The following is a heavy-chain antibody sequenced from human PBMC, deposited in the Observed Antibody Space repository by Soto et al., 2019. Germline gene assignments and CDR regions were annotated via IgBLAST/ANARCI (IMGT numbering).Heavy chain of an antibody. Sequence: ASVKVSCKVSRYTLTELSMHWVRQAPGKGLEWMGGFDPEDGETIYAQKFQGRVTMTEDTSTDTAYMELSSLRSEDTAVYYCATFGAYYYGMDVWGQGTTVTVSS. CDR2: FDPEDGET. V-gene: IGHV1-24*01. CDR1: RYTLTELS. D-gene: IGHD2-15*01. J-gene: IGHJ6*02. CDR3: ATFGAYYYGMDV.